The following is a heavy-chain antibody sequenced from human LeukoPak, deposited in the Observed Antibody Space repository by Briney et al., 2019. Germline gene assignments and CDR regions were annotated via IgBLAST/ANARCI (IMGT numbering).Heavy chain of an antibody. CDR2: IRFDGTHE. CDR1: GFAFSDYG. CDR3: AKTALWDGSGRYYYMDV. J-gene: IGHJ6*03. Sequence: GGSLRLSCAASGFAFSDYGMFWVRQAPGKGLDWVSFIRFDGTHEYYADFVKGRFTISRDNSKNTVYLQMDSLRAEDTALYYCAKTALWDGSGRYYYMDVWGKGTTVTISS. V-gene: IGHV3-30*02. D-gene: IGHD2-15*01.